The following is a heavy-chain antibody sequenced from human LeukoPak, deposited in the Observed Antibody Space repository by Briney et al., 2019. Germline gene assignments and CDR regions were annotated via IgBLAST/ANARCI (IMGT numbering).Heavy chain of an antibody. CDR2: ISYDGSNK. CDR1: GFNFGNYG. V-gene: IGHV3-30*18. CDR3: AKEAEVTGDAFDI. D-gene: IGHD2-21*02. Sequence: PGGSLRLSCAASGFNFGNYGMHWVRQAPGKGLEWVAVISYDGSNKYYADSVKGRFTISRDNSKNTLYLQMNSLRAEDTAVYYCAKEAEVTGDAFDIWGQGTMVTVSS. J-gene: IGHJ3*02.